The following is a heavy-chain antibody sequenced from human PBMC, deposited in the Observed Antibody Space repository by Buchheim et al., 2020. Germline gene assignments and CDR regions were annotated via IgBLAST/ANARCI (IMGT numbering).Heavy chain of an antibody. CDR3: ASADDTSGYYSGIDY. CDR2: INPSGGST. Sequence: QVQLVQSGAEVKKPGASVKVSCKASRYTFTSHYMHWVRQAPGQGLEGMGIINPSGGSTSYAQKFKGRVTMTRNTAKSKVYMELSSLRSEDTAVYYCASADDTSGYYSGIDYWGQGTL. D-gene: IGHD3-22*01. J-gene: IGHJ4*02. V-gene: IGHV1-46*01. CDR1: RYTFTSHY.